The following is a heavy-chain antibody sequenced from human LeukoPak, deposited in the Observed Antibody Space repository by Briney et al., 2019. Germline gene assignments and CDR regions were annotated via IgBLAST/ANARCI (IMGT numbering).Heavy chain of an antibody. CDR2: IYPGDSDT. D-gene: IGHD2-15*01. Sequence: GESLKISCKGSGYHFTSYWIGWVRQMPGKGLEGMGIIYPGDSDTRYSPSFQGQVTISADKSISTAYLQWSSLKASDTAMYYCARKYCSGGSCGWFDPWGQGTLVTVSS. CDR3: ARKYCSGGSCGWFDP. CDR1: GYHFTSYW. J-gene: IGHJ5*02. V-gene: IGHV5-51*01.